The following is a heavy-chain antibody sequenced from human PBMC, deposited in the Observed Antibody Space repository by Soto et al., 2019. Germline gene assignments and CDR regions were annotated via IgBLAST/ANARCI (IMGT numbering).Heavy chain of an antibody. Sequence: GGSLRLSCAASGFTFSSYSMNWVRQAPGKGLEWVSYISSSSSTIYYADSVKGRFTISRDNAKNSLYLQMNSLRDEDTAVYYCARVERGVVVVAATPIVYFDYWGQGTLVTVSS. CDR1: GFTFSSYS. CDR3: ARVERGVVVVAATPIVYFDY. J-gene: IGHJ4*02. D-gene: IGHD2-15*01. V-gene: IGHV3-48*02. CDR2: ISSSSSTI.